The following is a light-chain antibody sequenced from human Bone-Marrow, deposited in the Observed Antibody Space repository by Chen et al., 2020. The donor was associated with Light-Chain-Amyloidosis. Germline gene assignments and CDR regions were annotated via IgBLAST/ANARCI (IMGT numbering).Light chain of an antibody. J-gene: IGLJ3*02. CDR1: NIGSTS. V-gene: IGLV3-21*02. CDR3: QVWDRSSDRPV. Sequence: SYVLTPPSSVSVAPGQTATIACGGNNIGSTSVHWYQQTPGQAPLLVVYDDSDRPSGIPERLSGSNSGNTATLTISRVEAGDEADYCCQVWDRSSDRPVFGGGTKLTVL. CDR2: DDS.